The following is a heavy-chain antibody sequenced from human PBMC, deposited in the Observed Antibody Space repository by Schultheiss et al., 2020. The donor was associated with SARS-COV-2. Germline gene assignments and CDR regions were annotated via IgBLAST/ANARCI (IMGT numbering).Heavy chain of an antibody. CDR1: GFTFSSYW. Sequence: GGSLRLSCAASGFTFSSYWMHWVRQAPGKGLVWVSRINSDGSSTSYADSVKGRFTISRDNAKNTLYLQMNSLIAEDTAVYYCARDENYYDSSGYFDYWGQGTLVTVSS. CDR2: INSDGSST. V-gene: IGHV3-74*01. D-gene: IGHD3-22*01. CDR3: ARDENYYDSSGYFDY. J-gene: IGHJ4*02.